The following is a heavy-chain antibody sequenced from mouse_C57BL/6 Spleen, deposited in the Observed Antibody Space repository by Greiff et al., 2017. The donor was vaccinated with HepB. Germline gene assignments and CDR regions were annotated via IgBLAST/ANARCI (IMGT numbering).Heavy chain of an antibody. D-gene: IGHD1-1*02. V-gene: IGHV1-54*01. CDR1: GYAFTNYL. J-gene: IGHJ3*01. Sequence: QVQLQQSGAELVRPGTSVKVSCKASGYAFTNYLIEWVKQRPGQGLEWIGVINPGSGGTNYNEKFKGKATLTADKSSSTAYMQLSSLTSEDSAVYVCARRLVPGWSAYWGQGTLVTVSA. CDR3: ARRLVPGWSAY. CDR2: INPGSGGT.